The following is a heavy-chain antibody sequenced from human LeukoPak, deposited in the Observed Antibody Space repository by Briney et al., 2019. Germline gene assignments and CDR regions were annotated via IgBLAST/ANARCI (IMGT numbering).Heavy chain of an antibody. Sequence: SETLSLTCAVYGGSFSGYYWSWIRQPPGKGLEWIGEINHSGSTNYNPSLKSRVTISVDTSKNQFSLKLSSVTAADTAVYYCARTTVVTPSAFDSWGQGTMVTVSS. J-gene: IGHJ3*02. V-gene: IGHV4-34*01. CDR3: ARTTVVTPSAFDS. D-gene: IGHD4-23*01. CDR2: INHSGST. CDR1: GGSFSGYY.